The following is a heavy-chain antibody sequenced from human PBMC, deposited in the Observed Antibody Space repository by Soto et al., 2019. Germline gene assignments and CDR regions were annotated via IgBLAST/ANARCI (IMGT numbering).Heavy chain of an antibody. V-gene: IGHV3-72*01. CDR3: AREKASNVWGMPTPGGGDAFDI. CDR1: GFTFSDHY. CDR2: TRNKANSYTT. J-gene: IGHJ3*02. Sequence: GGSLRLSCAASGFTFSDHYMDWVRQAPGKGLEWVGRTRNKANSYTTEYAASVKGRFTISRDDSKNSLYLQMNSLKTEDTAVYYCAREKASNVWGMPTPGGGDAFDIWGQGTMVTVSS. D-gene: IGHD3-16*01.